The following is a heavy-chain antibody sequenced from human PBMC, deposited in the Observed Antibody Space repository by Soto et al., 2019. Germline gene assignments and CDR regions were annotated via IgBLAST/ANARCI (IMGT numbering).Heavy chain of an antibody. CDR2: ITGSGDST. J-gene: IGHJ4*02. V-gene: IGHV3-23*01. CDR1: GFTFSSYA. CDR3: AKVFVFTIREGFDY. D-gene: IGHD3-3*01. Sequence: EVQLLESGGGLVQPGGSLRPSCAASGFTFSSYAMSWVRQAPGKGLEWVSAITGSGDSTYYADSVKGRFTVSRDNSKNTLYLQMNSLRAEDTAVYYCAKVFVFTIREGFDYWGLGTLVTVSS.